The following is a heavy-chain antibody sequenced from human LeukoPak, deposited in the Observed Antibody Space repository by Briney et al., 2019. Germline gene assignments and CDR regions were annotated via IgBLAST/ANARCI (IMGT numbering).Heavy chain of an antibody. D-gene: IGHD3-10*01. CDR2: MYSNDFL. CDR1: GGTLPSSGYY. CDR3: ARADTSAWYGSGSQFDY. J-gene: IGHJ4*02. Sequence: SETLSLTCTVSGGTLPSSGYYWGWIRQPPGKGLEWIGSMYSNDFLYYNPSLKSRVTISVDTSKNQFSLKLSSVTAADTAVYYCARADTSAWYGSGSQFDYWGQGTLVTVSS. V-gene: IGHV4-39*07.